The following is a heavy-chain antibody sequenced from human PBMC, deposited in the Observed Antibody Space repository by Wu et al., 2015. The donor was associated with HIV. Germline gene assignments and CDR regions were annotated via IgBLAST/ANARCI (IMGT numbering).Heavy chain of an antibody. CDR2: IIPIFGTA. D-gene: IGHD4-11*01. CDR3: ARAVPTVGDYYYYYMDV. J-gene: IGHJ6*03. Sequence: QVQLVQSGAEIKKPGSSVKVSCKASGGTFSKSGFTWVRQAPGQGLEWMGGIIPIFGTANYAQKFQGRVTITADESTSTAYMELSSLRSEDTAVYYCARAVPTVGDYYYYYMDVWGKGTTVTVSS. V-gene: IGHV1-69*13. CDR1: GGTFSKSG.